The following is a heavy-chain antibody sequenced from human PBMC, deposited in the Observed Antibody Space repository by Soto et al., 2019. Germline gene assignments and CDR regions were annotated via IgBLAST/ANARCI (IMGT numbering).Heavy chain of an antibody. CDR3: TTDIPHYLRPKNWFDP. CDR1: GFTFSNAW. Sequence: GGSLRLSCAASGFTFSNAWMSWVRQAPGKGLEWVGRIKSKTDGGTTDYAAPVKGRFTISRDDSKNTLYLQMNSLKTEDTAVYYCTTDIPHYLRPKNWFDPWGQGTLVTVSS. D-gene: IGHD4-17*01. V-gene: IGHV3-15*01. CDR2: IKSKTDGGTT. J-gene: IGHJ5*02.